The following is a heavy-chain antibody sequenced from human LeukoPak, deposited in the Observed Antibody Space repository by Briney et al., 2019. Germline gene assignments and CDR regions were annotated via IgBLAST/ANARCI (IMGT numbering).Heavy chain of an antibody. CDR2: INTYNGNT. D-gene: IGHD7-27*01. CDR3: ARDRLGAGDAFDI. V-gene: IGHV1-18*01. J-gene: IGHJ3*02. Sequence: GASVKVSCTASGYTFTNYGIIWARQAPGQGLERMGWINTYNGNTNYAQNLQGRVTMTTDTSTSTAYMELRSLRSDDTAVYYCARDRLGAGDAFDIWGQGTMVTVSS. CDR1: GYTFTNYG.